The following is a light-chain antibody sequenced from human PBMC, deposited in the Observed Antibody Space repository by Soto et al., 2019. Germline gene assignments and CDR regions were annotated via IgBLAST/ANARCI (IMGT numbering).Light chain of an antibody. CDR1: QSISSW. CDR2: DAS. Sequence: DIQMTQSPSTLSASVGDRVTITCRASQSISSWLAWYQQKPGKAPKLLIYDASSLESGVPSRLSGSGSGTEFTLTLSSLQPDDFATYYCQQYNSYPFTFGPGTKVDIK. J-gene: IGKJ3*01. CDR3: QQYNSYPFT. V-gene: IGKV1-5*01.